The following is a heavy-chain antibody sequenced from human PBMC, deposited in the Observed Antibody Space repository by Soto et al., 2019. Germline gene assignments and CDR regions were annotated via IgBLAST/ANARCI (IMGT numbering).Heavy chain of an antibody. Sequence: GASVKVSCKASGYTFTSYGISWVRQAPGQGLEWMGWISAYNGNTNYAQKLQGRVTMTTDTSTSTAYMELRSLRSDDTAVYYCARGPQYDILTGSESIFDYWGQGTLVTVS. CDR2: ISAYNGNT. CDR3: ARGPQYDILTGSESIFDY. D-gene: IGHD3-9*01. V-gene: IGHV1-18*01. J-gene: IGHJ4*02. CDR1: GYTFTSYG.